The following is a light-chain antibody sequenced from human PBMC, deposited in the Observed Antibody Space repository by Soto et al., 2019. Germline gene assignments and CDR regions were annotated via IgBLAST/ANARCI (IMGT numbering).Light chain of an antibody. CDR3: QQYNRYPLT. J-gene: IGKJ4*01. CDR1: QGIGHY. CDR2: AAS. V-gene: IGKV1-16*02. Sequence: ASQGIGHYLAWFQQKPGKAPKSLIYAASSLQSGVTSKFSGRGEGTDFTRTISSLTPEECATDDGQQYNRYPLTVGGGTKVEIK.